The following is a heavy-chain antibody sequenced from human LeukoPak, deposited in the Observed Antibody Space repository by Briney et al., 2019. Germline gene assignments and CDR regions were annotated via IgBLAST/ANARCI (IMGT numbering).Heavy chain of an antibody. V-gene: IGHV3-7*03. CDR3: ATYDSWSGYNIAY. Sequence: GGSLRLSCVVSGFTLSSRWMMWVRQAPGEGLEWMTNINRDGSEKNYVDSVKGRFTITRDNGENSLYLQMNSLKVEDSAIYYCATYDSWSGYNIAYWGQGTLVTVSS. D-gene: IGHD3-3*01. J-gene: IGHJ4*02. CDR2: INRDGSEK. CDR1: GFTLSSRW.